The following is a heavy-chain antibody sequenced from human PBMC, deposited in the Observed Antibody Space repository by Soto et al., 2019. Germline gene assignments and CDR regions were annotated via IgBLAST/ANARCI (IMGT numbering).Heavy chain of an antibody. Sequence: PGGSLRLSCAASGFTFSSYAMSWVRQAPGKGLECVSAISGSGGSTYYADSVKGRFTISRDNSKNTLYLQMNSLRAEDTAVYYCAKGSHVVATMDYFDYWGQGTLVTVYS. V-gene: IGHV3-23*01. CDR3: AKGSHVVATMDYFDY. CDR2: ISGSGGST. D-gene: IGHD5-12*01. CDR1: GFTFSSYA. J-gene: IGHJ4*02.